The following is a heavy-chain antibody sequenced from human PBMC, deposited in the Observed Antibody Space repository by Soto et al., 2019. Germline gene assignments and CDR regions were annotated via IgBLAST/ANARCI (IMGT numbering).Heavy chain of an antibody. CDR1: GYTFTTYT. CDR2: INAGNGDT. J-gene: IGHJ5*02. CDR3: ARGPPRNWFDP. V-gene: IGHV1-3*01. Sequence: ASVKVSCKASGYTFTTYTMHWVRQAPGQRLEWMGWINAGNGDTKYSQKFQGRVTITRDTSASTAYMELSSLRSEDTAIYYCARGPPRNWFDPWGQGTLVTVSS.